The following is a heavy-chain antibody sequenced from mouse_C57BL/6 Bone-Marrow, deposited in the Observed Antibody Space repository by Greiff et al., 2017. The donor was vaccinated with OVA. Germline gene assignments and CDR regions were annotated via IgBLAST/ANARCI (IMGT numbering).Heavy chain of an antibody. CDR1: GYTFTSYN. V-gene: IGHV1-12*01. CDR3: ARGFFDY. J-gene: IGHJ2*01. Sequence: SGAELVRPGASVKMSCKASGYTFTSYNMYWVKQTPRQGLEWIGAIYPGNGDTSYNQKFKGKATLTVDKSSSTAYMQLSSLTSEDSAVYFCARGFFDYWGQGTTLTVSS. CDR2: IYPGNGDT.